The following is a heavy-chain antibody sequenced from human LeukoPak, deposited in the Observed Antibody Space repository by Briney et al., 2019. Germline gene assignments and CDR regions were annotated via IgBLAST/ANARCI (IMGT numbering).Heavy chain of an antibody. CDR2: ISSSGSTI. D-gene: IGHD4-17*01. CDR1: GFTFSSYA. V-gene: IGHV3-48*03. J-gene: IGHJ6*02. Sequence: PGGSLRPSCAASGFTFSSYAMSWVRQAPGKGLEWVSYISSSGSTIYYADSVKGRFTISRDNAKNSLYLQMNSLRAEDTAVYYCARDTGRASGMDVWGQGTTVTVSS. CDR3: ARDTGRASGMDV.